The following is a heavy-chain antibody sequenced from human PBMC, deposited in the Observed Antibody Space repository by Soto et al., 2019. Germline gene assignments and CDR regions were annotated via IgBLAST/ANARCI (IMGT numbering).Heavy chain of an antibody. CDR1: GYTFTSYG. CDR3: ARVGGNYDSSGYPVWYFDL. D-gene: IGHD3-22*01. CDR2: ISAYNGNT. J-gene: IGHJ2*01. Sequence: QVQLVQSGAEVKKPGASVKVSCKASGYTFTSYGISWVRQAPGQGLEWMGWISAYNGNTNYAQKLQGRVTMTTDTYTSTAYMELRSLGSDATAVYYCARVGGNYDSSGYPVWYFDLWGRGTLVTVSS. V-gene: IGHV1-18*01.